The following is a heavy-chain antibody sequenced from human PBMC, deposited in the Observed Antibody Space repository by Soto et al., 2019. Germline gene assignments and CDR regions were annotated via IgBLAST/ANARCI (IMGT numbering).Heavy chain of an antibody. Sequence: LGESLKISCKGSGYSFTSYWIGWVRQMPGKGLEWMGIIYPGDSDTRYSPSFQGQVTISADKSISTAYLQWSSLKASDTAMYYCARAWLQEDKHYYYGMDVWGQGTTVTVSS. CDR2: IYPGDSDT. CDR1: GYSFTSYW. CDR3: ARAWLQEDKHYYYGMDV. V-gene: IGHV5-51*01. J-gene: IGHJ6*02. D-gene: IGHD5-12*01.